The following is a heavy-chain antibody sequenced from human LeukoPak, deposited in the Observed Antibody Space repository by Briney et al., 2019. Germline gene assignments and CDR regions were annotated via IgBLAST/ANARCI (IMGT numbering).Heavy chain of an antibody. J-gene: IGHJ4*02. Sequence: GGSLRLSCAASGFTFSGHWMSWVRQAPGKELEWVANINQGGSDKYYVDSVKGRFTISRDNANNLLYLQMNSLRGEDTAVYYCTRDRSRAEDDWGQGTLVTVSS. V-gene: IGHV3-7*01. D-gene: IGHD1-14*01. CDR1: GFTFSGHW. CDR2: INQGGSDK. CDR3: TRDRSRAEDD.